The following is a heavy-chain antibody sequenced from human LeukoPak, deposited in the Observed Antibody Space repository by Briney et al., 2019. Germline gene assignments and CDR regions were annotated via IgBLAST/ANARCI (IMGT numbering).Heavy chain of an antibody. Sequence: PGGSLRLSCSVSGFTFSNYAMSWVRQAPGKGLEWVSAIGGSGGDTYYADSVKGRFTISRDNSENTLYLQMNSLRAEDTAVYYCAKERGGYNPFDYWGQGTLVTVSS. CDR2: IGGSGGDT. CDR1: GFTFSNYA. D-gene: IGHD5-24*01. V-gene: IGHV3-23*01. CDR3: AKERGGYNPFDY. J-gene: IGHJ4*02.